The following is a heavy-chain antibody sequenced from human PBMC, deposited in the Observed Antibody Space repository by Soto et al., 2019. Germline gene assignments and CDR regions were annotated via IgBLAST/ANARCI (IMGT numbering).Heavy chain of an antibody. Sequence: QVQLVQSGAEVKKPGASVKVSCKASGYTFTSYGISWVRQAPGQGLEWTGWISTYNGNTKYVQKLKGRVTMTTDTSTSTAYMEMRSLRSDDTAVFYCAREMVRGVGSDYWGQGTLVTVSS. CDR2: ISTYNGNT. D-gene: IGHD3-10*01. J-gene: IGHJ4*02. V-gene: IGHV1-18*01. CDR3: AREMVRGVGSDY. CDR1: GYTFTSYG.